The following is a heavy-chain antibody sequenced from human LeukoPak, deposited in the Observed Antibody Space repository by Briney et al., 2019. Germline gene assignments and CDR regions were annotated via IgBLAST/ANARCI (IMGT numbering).Heavy chain of an antibody. Sequence: GASVKVSCKASGYTFTSYGISWVRQAPGQGLVWMGWISAYNGTKNYAEKLQGRVTMITDTSTSTAYMELRSLRSDDTAVYYCARDYGDYERMADAFDIWGQGTMVTVSS. J-gene: IGHJ3*02. CDR1: GYTFTSYG. D-gene: IGHD4-17*01. CDR2: ISAYNGTK. V-gene: IGHV1-18*01. CDR3: ARDYGDYERMADAFDI.